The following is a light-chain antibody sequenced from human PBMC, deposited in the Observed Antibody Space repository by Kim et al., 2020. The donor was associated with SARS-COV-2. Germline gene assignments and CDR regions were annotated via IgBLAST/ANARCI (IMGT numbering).Light chain of an antibody. CDR2: GKN. Sequence: SSELTQDPAVSVALGQTVRITCQGDSLRSYYASWYQQKPGQAPVLVIYGKNNRPSGIPDRFSGSSSGNTASLTITWTQAEDEADYYCNFRDSSGNHLVFGGGTQLTVL. CDR1: SLRSYY. CDR3: NFRDSSGNHLV. V-gene: IGLV3-19*01. J-gene: IGLJ3*02.